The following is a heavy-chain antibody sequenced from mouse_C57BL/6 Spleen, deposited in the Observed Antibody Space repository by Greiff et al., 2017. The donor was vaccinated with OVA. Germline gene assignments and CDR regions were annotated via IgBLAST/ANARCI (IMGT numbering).Heavy chain of an antibody. Sequence: QVQLQQPGAELVMPGASVKLSCKASGYTFTSYWMHRVKQRPGQGLEWIGEIDPSDSYTNYNQKFKGKSTLTVDKSSSTAYMQLSSLTSEDSAVYYCARSSMVSYYFDYWGQGTTLTVSS. CDR2: IDPSDSYT. CDR3: ARSSMVSYYFDY. D-gene: IGHD2-1*01. J-gene: IGHJ2*01. CDR1: GYTFTSYW. V-gene: IGHV1-69*01.